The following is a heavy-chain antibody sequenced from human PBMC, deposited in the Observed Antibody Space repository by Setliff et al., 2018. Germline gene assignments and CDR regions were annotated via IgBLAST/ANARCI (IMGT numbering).Heavy chain of an antibody. J-gene: IGHJ6*02. D-gene: IGHD3-10*01. CDR2: ISGDGITI. CDR1: GFSFSYLY. Sequence: PGGSLRLSCAASGFSFSYLYMSWVRQAPGKGLEWLSKISGDGITIFYADSVRGRFTISRDNAKNSVFLQMNSLRADDTAVYYCARDGVFYAMDFWGQGTTVTVSS. V-gene: IGHV3-11*04. CDR3: ARDGVFYAMDF.